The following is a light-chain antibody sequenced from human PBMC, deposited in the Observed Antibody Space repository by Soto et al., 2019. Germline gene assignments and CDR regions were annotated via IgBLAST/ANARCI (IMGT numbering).Light chain of an antibody. CDR2: DVS. J-gene: IGLJ2*01. CDR1: SSDGGGYNY. V-gene: IGLV2-14*01. CDR3: SSYTSSSTVV. Sequence: QSALTQPASVSGSPGQSITISCTGTSSDGGGYNYVSWYQQLPGKAPKLMIYDVSNRPSGVSNRFSGSKSGNTASLTISGLQAEDEADYYCSSYTSSSTVVFGGGTQLTVL.